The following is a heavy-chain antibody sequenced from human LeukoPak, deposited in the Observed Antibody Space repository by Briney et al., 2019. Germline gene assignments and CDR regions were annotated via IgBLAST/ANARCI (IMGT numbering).Heavy chain of an antibody. J-gene: IGHJ4*02. Sequence: GESLKISCKGSGYSFTSYWIGWVRQMPGKGLEWMGIIYPGDSDTRYSPSFQGQVTISADKSISTAYLQWSSLKASDTAMYYCARAWGYYGSSGYSGLDYWGQGTLVTVSS. D-gene: IGHD3-22*01. CDR1: GYSFTSYW. CDR3: ARAWGYYGSSGYSGLDY. CDR2: IYPGDSDT. V-gene: IGHV5-51*01.